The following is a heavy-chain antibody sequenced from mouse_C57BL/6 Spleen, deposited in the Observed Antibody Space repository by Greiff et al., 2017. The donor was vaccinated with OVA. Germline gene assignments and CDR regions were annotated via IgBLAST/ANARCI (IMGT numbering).Heavy chain of an antibody. V-gene: IGHV2-2*01. CDR2: ICSGGST. D-gene: IGHD2-3*01. J-gene: IGHJ1*03. CDR3: ARNGDGYYILWYFDV. Sequence: VKVEESGPGLVQPSQSLSITCTVSGFSFTSYGVHWVRQSPGKGLEWLGVICSGGSTDYNAAFISRLSISKDNSKSPVFFKMNRLHADDTDIYYCARNGDGYYILWYFDVWGTGTTVTVSS. CDR1: GFSFTSYG.